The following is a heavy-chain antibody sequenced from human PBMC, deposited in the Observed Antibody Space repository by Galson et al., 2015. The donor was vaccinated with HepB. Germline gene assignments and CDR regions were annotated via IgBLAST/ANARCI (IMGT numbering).Heavy chain of an antibody. CDR2: IIPILGIA. CDR1: GGTFSSYA. J-gene: IGHJ5*02. V-gene: IGHV1-69*04. CDR3: ARDGTAMVTGEGWFDP. D-gene: IGHD5-18*01. Sequence: SVKVSCKASGGTFSSYAISWVRQAPGQGLEWMGRIIPILGIANYAQKFQGRVTITADKSTSTAYMELSSLRSEDTAVYYCARDGTAMVTGEGWFDPWGQGTLVTVSS.